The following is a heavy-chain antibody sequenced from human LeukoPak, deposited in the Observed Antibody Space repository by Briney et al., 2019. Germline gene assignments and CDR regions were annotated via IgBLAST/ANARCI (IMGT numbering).Heavy chain of an antibody. D-gene: IGHD6-19*01. CDR1: GFTFSNYA. V-gene: IGHV3-23*01. J-gene: IGHJ4*02. CDR2: ISSSGGSP. CDR3: AKRGQQWLAEFDY. Sequence: GGSLRLSCAASGFTFSNYAMSWVRQAPGKGLEWVSAISSSGGSPYYADSVKGRFTNSRDNSQNTLYLQMNSLRAEDTAVYYCAKRGQQWLAEFDYWGQGTLVTVSS.